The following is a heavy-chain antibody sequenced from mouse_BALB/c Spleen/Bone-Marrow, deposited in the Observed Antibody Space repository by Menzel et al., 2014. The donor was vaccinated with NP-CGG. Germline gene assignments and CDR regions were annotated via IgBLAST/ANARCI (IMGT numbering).Heavy chain of an antibody. CDR2: INPSNGGT. V-gene: IGHV1S81*02. J-gene: IGHJ4*01. CDR3: TRRSLLSDYYSMDY. Sequence: VKLQESGAELVKPGASVKSSCKASGYTFTSYYLYWVKQRPGQGLEWIGEINPSNGGTNFNERFKSKASLTVDKSSSTAYMQLNSLTSEDSAVYCCTRRSLLSDYYSMDYWGQGTSVTVSS. D-gene: IGHD2-10*01. CDR1: GYTFTSYY.